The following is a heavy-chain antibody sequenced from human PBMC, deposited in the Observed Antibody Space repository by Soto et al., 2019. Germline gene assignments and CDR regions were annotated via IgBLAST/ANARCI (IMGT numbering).Heavy chain of an antibody. D-gene: IGHD3-10*01. CDR2: IKQDGSEI. CDR3: ARSTMVRGVIIND. V-gene: IGHV3-7*01. CDR1: GFTLSSYW. J-gene: IGHJ4*02. Sequence: EVQLVESGGGLVQPGESLRLSCAASGFTLSSYWMSWVRQAPGKGLEWVANIKQDGSEIFYVDSVKGRFTISRDNAKNSLYLQLNSLRPEDTAVHYCARSTMVRGVIINDWGQGTLVTVSS.